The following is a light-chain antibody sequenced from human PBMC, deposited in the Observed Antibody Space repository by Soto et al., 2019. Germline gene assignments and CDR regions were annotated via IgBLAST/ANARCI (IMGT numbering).Light chain of an antibody. CDR2: WAS. Sequence: DIVMTQSPDSLAVSLGERATIICRSSQSVLYSSSNKNYLAWYQQKPGQPPKLLIYWASTRESGVPDRFSGSGSGTDFTLTISSLQAEDVAVYYCQQYCSSPWTFGQGIKVEIQ. CDR1: QSVLYSSSNKNY. CDR3: QQYCSSPWT. J-gene: IGKJ1*01. V-gene: IGKV4-1*01.